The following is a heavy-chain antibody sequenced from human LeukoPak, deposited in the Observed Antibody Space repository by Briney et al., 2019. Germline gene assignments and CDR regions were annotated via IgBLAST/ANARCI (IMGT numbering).Heavy chain of an antibody. CDR2: TYYRSKWYN. CDR1: GDSVSSNSAA. Sequence: SQTLSLTCAISGDSVSSNSAAWNWIRQSPSRGLEWLGRTYYRSKWYNDYAVSVKSRITINPDTSKNQFSLQLNSVTPEDTAVYYCARDPGEGQLPHISSDAFDIWGQGTMVTVSS. V-gene: IGHV6-1*01. CDR3: ARDPGEGQLPHISSDAFDI. J-gene: IGHJ3*02. D-gene: IGHD2-2*01.